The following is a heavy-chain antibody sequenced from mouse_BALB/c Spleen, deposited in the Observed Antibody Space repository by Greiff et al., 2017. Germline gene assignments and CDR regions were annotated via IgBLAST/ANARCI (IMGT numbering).Heavy chain of an antibody. V-gene: IGHV14-3*02. Sequence: EVKLMESGAELVKPGASVKLSCTASGFNIKDTYMHWVKQRPEQGLEWIGRIDPANGNTKYDPKFQGKATITADTSSNTAYLQLSSLTSEDTAVYYCATNWDNWFAYWGQGTLVTVSA. D-gene: IGHD4-1*01. CDR1: GFNIKDTY. J-gene: IGHJ3*01. CDR3: ATNWDNWFAY. CDR2: IDPANGNT.